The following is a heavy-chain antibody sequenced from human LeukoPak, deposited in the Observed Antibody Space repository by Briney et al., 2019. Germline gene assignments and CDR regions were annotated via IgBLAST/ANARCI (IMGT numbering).Heavy chain of an antibody. CDR1: GFIFSDYT. J-gene: IGHJ5*02. V-gene: IGHV3-21*01. CDR3: ARDRQAWGWFDP. Sequence: GGSLRLSCAASGFIFSDYTMACFLQAPGKGLEWVSSISGRSSSIKYAESLRGRITISRDNTKNSLYLQMNTLRDEDTALYYCARDRQAWGWFDPWGQGTLVTVSS. D-gene: IGHD7-27*01. CDR2: ISGRSSSI.